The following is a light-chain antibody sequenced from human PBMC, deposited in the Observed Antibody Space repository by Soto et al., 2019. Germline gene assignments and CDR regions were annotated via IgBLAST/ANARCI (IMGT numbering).Light chain of an antibody. V-gene: IGKV3-20*01. J-gene: IGKJ5*01. CDR2: GAS. Sequence: EIVVTQSPATLSLSPGERATLYCRASQSVSSSYLAWYQQKPGQAPRLLIYGASSGATGIPDRFSGSGSGTDFTLTISRLEPEDFAVYYCQQYGSSPSFGQGTRLEIK. CDR1: QSVSSSY. CDR3: QQYGSSPS.